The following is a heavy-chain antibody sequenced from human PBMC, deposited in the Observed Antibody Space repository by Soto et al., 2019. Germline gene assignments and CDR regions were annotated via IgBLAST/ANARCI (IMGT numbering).Heavy chain of an antibody. CDR3: SKYRRAWGKYGFYSDL. Sequence: EVQLLESGGGLVQPGGSLRLSCAASGFTFSSYGMTWVRQAPGKGLEWVSFSSATGAGTYYADSVKGRFTISRDNSKNTLYLQMTRLRADDTVVYYCSKYRRAWGKYGFYSDLWGQGAVFIVSS. CDR2: SSATGAGT. D-gene: IGHD3-16*01. J-gene: IGHJ4*02. V-gene: IGHV3-23*01. CDR1: GFTFSSYG.